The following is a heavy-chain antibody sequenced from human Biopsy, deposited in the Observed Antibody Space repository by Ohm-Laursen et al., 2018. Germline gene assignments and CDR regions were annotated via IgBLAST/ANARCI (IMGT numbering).Heavy chain of an antibody. CDR3: VRGVDYYDPYHYYALDV. CDR2: INHSGRT. J-gene: IGHJ6*02. V-gene: IGHV4-34*01. CDR1: GESLNGYY. D-gene: IGHD3-22*01. Sequence: TLSLTCPVYGESLNGYYWSWIRQTPGKGLEWIGEINHSGRTNYNPSLKSRVTISVDTSKNQFSLKVRSVTAADTAVYYCVRGVDYYDPYHYYALDVWGQGTTVTVSS.